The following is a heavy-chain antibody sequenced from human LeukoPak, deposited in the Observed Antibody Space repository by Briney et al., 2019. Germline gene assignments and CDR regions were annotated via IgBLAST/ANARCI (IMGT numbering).Heavy chain of an antibody. CDR3: AREGRYSKGNYYGMDV. D-gene: IGHD4-11*01. V-gene: IGHV1-46*01. CDR1: GYSFSSSG. Sequence: GASVNVSCKATGYSFSSSGISGLRQAPGQGLEWMGIINPSGGSTSYAQKFQGRVTMTRDTSTSTVYMELSSLRSEDTAVYYCAREGRYSKGNYYGMDVWGQGTTVTVSS. J-gene: IGHJ6*02. CDR2: INPSGGST.